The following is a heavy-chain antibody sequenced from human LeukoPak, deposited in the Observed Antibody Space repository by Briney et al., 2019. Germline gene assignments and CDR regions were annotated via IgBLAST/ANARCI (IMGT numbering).Heavy chain of an antibody. V-gene: IGHV3-74*01. CDR3: ARAFRSMGSSGYYSPFDY. CDR1: GFTFSSYW. J-gene: IGHJ4*02. Sequence: GGSLRLSCAASGFTFSSYWMHWVRQAPGKGLVWVSRINSDGSSTSYADSVKGRFTISRDNAKNTLYLQMNSLRAEDTAVYYCARAFRSMGSSGYYSPFDYWGQGTLVTVSS. D-gene: IGHD3-22*01. CDR2: INSDGSST.